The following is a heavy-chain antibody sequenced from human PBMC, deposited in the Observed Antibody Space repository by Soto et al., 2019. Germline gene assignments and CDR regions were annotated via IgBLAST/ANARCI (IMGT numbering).Heavy chain of an antibody. CDR1: GFTFSSYG. V-gene: IGHV3-33*01. J-gene: IGHJ4*01. Sequence: QVQLVESGGGVVQPGRSLRLSCAVSGFTFSSYGMHWVRQAPGKGLEWVAVIGYDGRNKYYADSVKGRFTISRDNSKSTLYLQMNSLRAEDTAVYYCARGSYDSSGPTGYWGHGTLVTVSS. D-gene: IGHD3-22*01. CDR3: ARGSYDSSGPTGY. CDR2: IGYDGRNK.